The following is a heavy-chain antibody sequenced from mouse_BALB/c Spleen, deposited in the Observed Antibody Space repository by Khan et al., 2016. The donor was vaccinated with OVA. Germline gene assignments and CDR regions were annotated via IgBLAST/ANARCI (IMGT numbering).Heavy chain of an antibody. V-gene: IGHV9-3-1*01. J-gene: IGHJ4*01. D-gene: IGHD2-14*01. CDR1: GFTFTNYG. Sequence: QIQLVQSGPELKKPGETVQISCKASGFTFTNYGMNWVKQAPGKGLKWMGWINTYTGEPTFADDFKGRFAFSLETSASTAYLQINSLKNEEPATYVCARVGYNGTMDCWGQGTSVTVSS. CDR3: ARVGYNGTMDC. CDR2: INTYTGEP.